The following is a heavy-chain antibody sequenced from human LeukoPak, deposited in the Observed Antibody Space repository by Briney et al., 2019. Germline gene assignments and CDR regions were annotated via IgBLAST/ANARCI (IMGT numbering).Heavy chain of an antibody. CDR3: ARAIPDSSSHYYFDY. CDR2: SRNKANSYTT. Sequence: PGGSLRLSCAASGFTFSGHYMDWVRQAPGKGLEWVGRSRNKANSYTTEYAASVRGRFTISRDDSRSSLFLQMDSLKTEDTAVYYFARAIPDSSSHYYFDYWGQGTLVTVSS. CDR1: GFTFSGHY. D-gene: IGHD3-22*01. J-gene: IGHJ4*02. V-gene: IGHV3-72*01.